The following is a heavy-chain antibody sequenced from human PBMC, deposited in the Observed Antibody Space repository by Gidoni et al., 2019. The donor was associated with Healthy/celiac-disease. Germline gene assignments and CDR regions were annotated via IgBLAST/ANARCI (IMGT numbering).Heavy chain of an antibody. J-gene: IGHJ4*02. D-gene: IGHD6-19*01. CDR3: AKRCIAVAGLEYYFDY. Sequence: EVQLLESGGGLVQPGGSLRLSCAASGFTFSSYAMSWVRQAPGKGLEWVSAISGSGGSTYYADSVKGRFTISRDNSKNTLYLQMNSLRAEDTAVYYCAKRCIAVAGLEYYFDYWGQGTLVTVSS. V-gene: IGHV3-23*01. CDR2: ISGSGGST. CDR1: GFTFSSYA.